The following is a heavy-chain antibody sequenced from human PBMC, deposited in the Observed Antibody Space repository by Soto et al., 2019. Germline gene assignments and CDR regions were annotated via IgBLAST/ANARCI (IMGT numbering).Heavy chain of an antibody. V-gene: IGHV4-30-4*01. J-gene: IGHJ6*02. CDR2: IYYSGST. D-gene: IGHD5-18*01. CDR3: ASSRGLQLWPSGRYYYYYGMDV. Sequence: LSLTCTVSGGSISSGDYYWSWIRQPPGKGLEWIGYIYYSGSTYYNPSLKSRVTISVDTSKNQFSLKLSSVTAADTAVYYCASSRGLQLWPSGRYYYYYGMDVWGQGTTVTVSS. CDR1: GGSISSGDYY.